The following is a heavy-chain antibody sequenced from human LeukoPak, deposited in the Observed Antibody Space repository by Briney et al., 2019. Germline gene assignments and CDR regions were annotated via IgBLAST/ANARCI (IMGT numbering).Heavy chain of an antibody. CDR2: IYTSGST. Sequence: SETLSLTCTVSGGSISSYYWSWIRQPAGKGLEWIGRIYTSGSTNYNPSLKSRVTMSVDTSKNQFSLKLSSATAADTAVYYCARDSPSIAVARFDPWGQGTLVTVSS. CDR3: ARDSPSIAVARFDP. CDR1: GGSISSYY. V-gene: IGHV4-4*07. J-gene: IGHJ5*02. D-gene: IGHD6-19*01.